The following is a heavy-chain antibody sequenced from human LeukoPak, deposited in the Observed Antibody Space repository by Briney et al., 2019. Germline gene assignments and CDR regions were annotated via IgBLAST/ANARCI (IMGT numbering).Heavy chain of an antibody. V-gene: IGHV3-30*02. CDR1: GFTFSSYG. CDR3: ASIRDGYKYDFRFDY. D-gene: IGHD5-24*01. J-gene: IGHJ4*02. Sequence: GGSLRLSCAASGFTFSSYGMHWVRQAPGKGLEWVAFIRYDGSNKYYADSVKGRFTISRDISKNAVYLQMNSLRDEDTALYYCASIRDGYKYDFRFDYWGQGTLVTVSS. CDR2: IRYDGSNK.